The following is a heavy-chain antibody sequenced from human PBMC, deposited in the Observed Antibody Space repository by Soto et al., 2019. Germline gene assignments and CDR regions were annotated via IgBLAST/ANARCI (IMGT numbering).Heavy chain of an antibody. CDR3: ARRTLTRSSAFRGVDGGMDV. J-gene: IGHJ6*02. CDR1: GFTFSSYA. CDR2: ISYDGSNK. Sequence: QVQLVESGGGVVQPGRSLRLSCAASGFTFSSYAMHWVRQAPGKGLEWVAVISYDGSNKYYADSVKGRFTISRDNSKNTLYLQMNSLRAEDTAVYYCARRTLTRSSAFRGVDGGMDVWGQGTTVTVSS. D-gene: IGHD6-6*01. V-gene: IGHV3-30-3*01.